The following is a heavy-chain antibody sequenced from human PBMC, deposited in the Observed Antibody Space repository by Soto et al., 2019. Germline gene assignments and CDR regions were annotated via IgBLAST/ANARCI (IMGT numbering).Heavy chain of an antibody. CDR3: ASEYCSGGRCYYYGMDV. Sequence: GGSLRLSCAASGFTFSSYVMHWVRQAPDKGLEWVAVIWYDGSNKYYADSVKGRFTISRDNSKNTLYLQMNSLRAEDTAVYYCASEYCSGGRCYYYGMDVWGQGTTVTVSS. J-gene: IGHJ6*02. V-gene: IGHV3-33*01. D-gene: IGHD2-15*01. CDR1: GFTFSSYV. CDR2: IWYDGSNK.